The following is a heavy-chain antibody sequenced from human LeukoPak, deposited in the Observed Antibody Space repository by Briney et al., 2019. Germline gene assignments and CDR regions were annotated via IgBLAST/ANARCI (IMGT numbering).Heavy chain of an antibody. CDR1: GFSLDNYW. D-gene: IGHD6-19*01. Sequence: GGSLRLSCAASGFSLDNYWMHWVRLAPGKGLEWVSRINADGRNTPYADSVKGRFTISRDNAKNTLYLQMSSPRAEDTAVYYCARGSSSGWPDYFDYWGRGTLVTVSS. CDR2: INADGRNT. V-gene: IGHV3-74*01. CDR3: ARGSSSGWPDYFDY. J-gene: IGHJ4*02.